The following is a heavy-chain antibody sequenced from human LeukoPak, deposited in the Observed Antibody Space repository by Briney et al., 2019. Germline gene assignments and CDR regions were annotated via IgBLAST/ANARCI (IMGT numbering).Heavy chain of an antibody. CDR3: ASLRRYCSSTSCYYDAFDI. D-gene: IGHD2-2*01. CDR1: GDSISSSSYY. Sequence: SETLSLTCTVSGDSISSSSYYWGWVRQPPGKGLEWIGSIYYSGSTYYNPSLKSRVTISVDTSKNQFSLKLSSVTAADTAVYYCASLRRYCSSTSCYYDAFDIWGQGTMVTVSS. J-gene: IGHJ3*02. V-gene: IGHV4-39*07. CDR2: IYYSGST.